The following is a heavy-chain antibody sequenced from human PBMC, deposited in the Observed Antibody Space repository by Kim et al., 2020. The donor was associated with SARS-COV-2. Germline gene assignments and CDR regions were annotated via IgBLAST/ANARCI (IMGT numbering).Heavy chain of an antibody. CDR2: ISGSSTNK. CDR3: ARDRHLSTYDFWSTYYPNGFDC. J-gene: IGHJ4*02. D-gene: IGHD3-3*01. V-gene: IGHV3-21*06. Sequence: GGSLRLSCAASGFTFSYYTMNWVRQAPGKGLEWVSSISGSSTNKHYVDSLKGRFTISRDNAKSSLYLQINSLRAEDTAVYYCARDRHLSTYDFWSTYYPNGFDCWGQGALVAVSS. CDR1: GFTFSYYT.